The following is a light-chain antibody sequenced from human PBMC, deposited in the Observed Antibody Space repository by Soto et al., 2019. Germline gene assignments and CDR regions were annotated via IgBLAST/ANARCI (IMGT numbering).Light chain of an antibody. CDR2: GAS. V-gene: IGKV3-20*01. Sequence: EIVLTQSPGTLSLSPGERATLSCRASQSVSRSYLAWYQQKPGQAPRLLIYGASTRATGIPGRFSGSGSGTAFTLTISRLEPEDFAVYYCQQYGSSPQTCGQGTKLEIK. CDR1: QSVSRSY. J-gene: IGKJ2*01. CDR3: QQYGSSPQT.